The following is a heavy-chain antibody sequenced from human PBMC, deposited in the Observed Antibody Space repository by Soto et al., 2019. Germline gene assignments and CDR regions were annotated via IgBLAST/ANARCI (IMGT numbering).Heavy chain of an antibody. V-gene: IGHV3-66*01. D-gene: IGHD3-10*01. J-gene: IGHJ4*02. CDR2: IYSGGNT. CDR3: TRDSSYYGSGRGVLDY. Sequence: EVQLVESGGGLVQPGGSLRLSCAVSGFTVNNNYMSWVRQAPGKGLEWVSVIYSGGNTDYADSVRGRFTVSRDTSKNTLYLQMNSLRAEDTAIYYCTRDSSYYGSGRGVLDYWGQGTLVTVSS. CDR1: GFTVNNNY.